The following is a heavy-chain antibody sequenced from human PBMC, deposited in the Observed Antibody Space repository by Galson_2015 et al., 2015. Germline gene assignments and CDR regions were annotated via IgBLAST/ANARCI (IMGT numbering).Heavy chain of an antibody. Sequence: SLRLSCAASGFTFDDYTMHWVRQAPGKGLEWVSLISWDGGSTYYADSVKGRFTISRDNSKNSLYLQMNSLRTEDTALYYCAKDTGGSYLSGHYDYWGQGTLVTVSS. CDR3: AKDTGGSYLSGHYDY. J-gene: IGHJ4*02. V-gene: IGHV3-43*01. CDR2: ISWDGGST. D-gene: IGHD1-26*01. CDR1: GFTFDDYT.